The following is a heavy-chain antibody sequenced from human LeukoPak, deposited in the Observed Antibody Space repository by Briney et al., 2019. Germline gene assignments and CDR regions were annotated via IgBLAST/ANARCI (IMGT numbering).Heavy chain of an antibody. CDR3: AKDLEVGVHQGFISRYDS. J-gene: IGHJ4*02. Sequence: GGSLRLSCAASGFTFSSYAMSWVRQAPGKGLEWVSAISDSGANTYYADSVKGRFTISRDNSKNTLYLQMNSLGAEDTAVFYRAKDLEVGVHQGFISRYDSWGQGTLVTVSS. CDR2: ISDSGANT. D-gene: IGHD2-2*01. CDR1: GFTFSSYA. V-gene: IGHV3-23*01.